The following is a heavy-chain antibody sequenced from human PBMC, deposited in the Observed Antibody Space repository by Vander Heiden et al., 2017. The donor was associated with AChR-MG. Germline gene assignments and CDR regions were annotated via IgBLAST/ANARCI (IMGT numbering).Heavy chain of an antibody. J-gene: IGHJ3*02. CDR1: GFTCSHAG. D-gene: IGHD2-15*01. V-gene: IGHV3-15*01. Sequence: EVQLVESGGGLVKPGGSLRLSCAPPGFTCSHAGMGWVRQAPGKGLEWVGRIKSKTDGGTTDYAAPVKGRFTISRDDSKNTLYLQMNSLKTEDTAVYYCTTVPIVVVAAEAFDIWGQGTMVTVSS. CDR3: TTVPIVVVAAEAFDI. CDR2: IKSKTDGGTT.